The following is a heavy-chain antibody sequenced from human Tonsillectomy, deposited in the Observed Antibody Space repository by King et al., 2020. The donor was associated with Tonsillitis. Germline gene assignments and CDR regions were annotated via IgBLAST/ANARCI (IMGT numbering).Heavy chain of an antibody. Sequence: VQLVESGAEVKKPGASMTISCTASGYTFTGYYLHWVRQAPGQGLEWMGRINPNSGGTNYPQKFQGRVTMTRDTSISTAYMELSRLRFDDTAVYYCARDGVGAVAGLDYWGQGTLVTVSS. J-gene: IGHJ4*02. V-gene: IGHV1-2*02. CDR2: INPNSGGT. CDR3: ARDGVGAVAGLDY. D-gene: IGHD6-19*01. CDR1: GYTFTGYY.